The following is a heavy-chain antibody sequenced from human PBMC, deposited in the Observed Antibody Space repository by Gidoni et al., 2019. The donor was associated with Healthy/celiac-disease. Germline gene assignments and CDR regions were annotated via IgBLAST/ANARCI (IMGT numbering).Heavy chain of an antibody. D-gene: IGHD3-22*01. CDR2: ISGSGGSR. CDR1: GFTFSSYA. J-gene: IGHJ6*02. V-gene: IGHV3-23*01. Sequence: AASGFTFSSYAMSWVRQAPGKGLEWVSAISGSGGSRYYADSVKGRFTISRDNSKNTLYLQMNSLRAEDTAVYYCAKVPLSYYDSSGYYYADYGMDVWGQGTTVTVSS. CDR3: AKVPLSYYDSSGYYYADYGMDV.